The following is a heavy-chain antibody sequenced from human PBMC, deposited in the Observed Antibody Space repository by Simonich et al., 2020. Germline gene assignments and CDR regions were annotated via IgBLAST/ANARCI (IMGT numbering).Heavy chain of an antibody. J-gene: IGHJ5*02. CDR2: IRGSGGST. Sequence: EVQLLESGGGLVQPGGSLRLSCAASGFTFSSYAMSLVRRAVGKGREWGSAIRGSGGSTYYSDSVKGLFTISRDNSKNTLYLQMNSLRAEDTAVYYCAKDSSLVGATDWFDPWGQGTLVTVSS. V-gene: IGHV3-23*01. CDR1: GFTFSSYA. D-gene: IGHD1-26*01. CDR3: AKDSSLVGATDWFDP.